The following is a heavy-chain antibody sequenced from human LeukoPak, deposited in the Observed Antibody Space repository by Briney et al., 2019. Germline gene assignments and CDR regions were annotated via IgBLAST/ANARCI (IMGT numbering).Heavy chain of an antibody. CDR3: ARTRTYYDILTGYYKYYYYGMDV. CDR1: GYTFTSYD. J-gene: IGHJ6*02. V-gene: IGHV1-8*01. D-gene: IGHD3-9*01. Sequence: ASVKISCKASGYTFTSYDINWVRQATGQGLEWMGWMNPNSGNTGYAQKFQGRVTMTRNTSISTAYMELSSLRSEDTAVYYCARTRTYYDILTGYYKYYYYGMDVWGQGTTVTVSS. CDR2: MNPNSGNT.